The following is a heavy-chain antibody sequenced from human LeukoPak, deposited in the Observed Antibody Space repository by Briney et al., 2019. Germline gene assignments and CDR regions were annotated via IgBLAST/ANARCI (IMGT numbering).Heavy chain of an antibody. CDR1: GFTVSSNY. CDR2: NSSSSSYI. J-gene: IGHJ4*02. V-gene: IGHV3-21*01. CDR3: ARGLDIVVVPAPDY. Sequence: PGGSLRLSCAASGFTVSSNYMNWVRQAPGKGLEWVSSNSSSSSYIYYAGSVKGRFTISRDNAKNSLYLQMNSLRAEDTAVYYCARGLDIVVVPAPDYWGQGTLVTVSS. D-gene: IGHD2-2*01.